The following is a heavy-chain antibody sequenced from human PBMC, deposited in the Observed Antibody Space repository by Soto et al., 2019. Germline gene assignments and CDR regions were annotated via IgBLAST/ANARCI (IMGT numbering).Heavy chain of an antibody. CDR3: ATDRGGYCSGGSCDAVWFDP. D-gene: IGHD2-15*01. Sequence: QVQLVQSGAEEKKPGASVKVSCKASGYTFTSYPMHWVRQAPGRRLEWMGWINTGNGNTRYSQKFQGRVTITRDTSASTAYMQLSSLRSEDTAVYYCATDRGGYCSGGSCDAVWFDPWGQGTLVTVSS. J-gene: IGHJ5*02. V-gene: IGHV1-3*05. CDR1: GYTFTSYP. CDR2: INTGNGNT.